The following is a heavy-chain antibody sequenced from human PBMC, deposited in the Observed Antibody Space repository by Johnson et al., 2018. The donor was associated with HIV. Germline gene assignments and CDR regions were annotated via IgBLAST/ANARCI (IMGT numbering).Heavy chain of an antibody. CDR1: GFTFRNFD. J-gene: IGHJ3*02. CDR3: AKGSTPTMIIVVISAFDI. D-gene: IGHD3-22*01. V-gene: IGHV3-30*18. Sequence: QVQLVESGGGVVQPGRSQRLSCGVSGFTFRNFDMHWVRQAPGKGLEWVAMISHDGTNNFYADSVKGRFTVSRDNSKNTLYLEANSLGPEDTATYYCAKGSTPTMIIVVISAFDIWGQGTVVAVSS. CDR2: ISHDGTNN.